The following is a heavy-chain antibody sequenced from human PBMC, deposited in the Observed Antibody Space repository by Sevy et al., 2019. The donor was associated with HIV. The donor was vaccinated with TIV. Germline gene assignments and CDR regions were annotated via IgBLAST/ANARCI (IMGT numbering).Heavy chain of an antibody. Sequence: GGSLRLSCAASGFTFSSYAMHWVRQAPGKGPEWVAVISYDGSNKYYADSVKGRFTISRDNSKNTLYLQMNSLRAEDTAVYYCAREGSSSWFDYWGQGTLVTVSS. CDR2: ISYDGSNK. V-gene: IGHV3-30-3*01. CDR1: GFTFSSYA. J-gene: IGHJ4*02. CDR3: AREGSSSWFDY. D-gene: IGHD6-13*01.